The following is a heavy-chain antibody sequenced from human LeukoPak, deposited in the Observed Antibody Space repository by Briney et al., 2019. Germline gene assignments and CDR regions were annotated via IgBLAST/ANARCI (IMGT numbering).Heavy chain of an antibody. CDR1: GYTFTGHY. CDR2: INPNSGGT. D-gene: IGHD3-16*01. V-gene: IGHV1-2*02. J-gene: IGHJ5*02. Sequence: GASVKVSCKASGYTFTGHYMHWVRQAPGQGLEWMGWINPNSGGTNYAQKFQGRVTMTRDTSISTAYMELSRLRSDDTAVYYCARDADYVWGSFPNWFDPWGQGTLVTVSS. CDR3: ARDADYVWGSFPNWFDP.